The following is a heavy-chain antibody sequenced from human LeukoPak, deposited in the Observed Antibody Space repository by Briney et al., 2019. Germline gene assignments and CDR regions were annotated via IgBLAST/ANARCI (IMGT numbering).Heavy chain of an antibody. CDR3: ARSRGLRENFDY. J-gene: IGHJ4*02. CDR2: IYYSGST. CDR1: GGSISSGGYY. V-gene: IGHV4-31*11. D-gene: IGHD3-10*01. Sequence: PSETLSLTCAVSGGSISSGGYYWSWIRQHPGKGLEWIGYIYYSGSTYYNPSLKSRVTISVDTSKNQFSLKLSSVTAADTAVYYCARSRGLRENFDYWGQGTLVTVSS.